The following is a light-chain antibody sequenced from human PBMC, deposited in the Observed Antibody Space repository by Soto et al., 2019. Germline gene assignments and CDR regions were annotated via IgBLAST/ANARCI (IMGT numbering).Light chain of an antibody. J-gene: IGLJ1*01. Sequence: QSALPQPASVSGSPGQSITISCSGTSSDVGAYNYVSWYQQHPAKAPTLMIYDVSNRPSGVSDRFSGSKSGNTASLTISGLQAEDEADYYCYSYTSSSTYVFGSGTKVTVL. V-gene: IGLV2-14*01. CDR1: SSDVGAYNY. CDR2: DVS. CDR3: YSYTSSSTYV.